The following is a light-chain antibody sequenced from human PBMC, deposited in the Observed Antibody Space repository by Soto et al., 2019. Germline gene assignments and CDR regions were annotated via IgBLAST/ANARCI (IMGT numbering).Light chain of an antibody. V-gene: IGLV2-14*01. J-gene: IGLJ2*01. CDR1: SSDIGGYNY. CDR2: DII. Sequence: QSVLTQPASVSGSPGQSITISCTGTSSDIGGYNYVSWYQLHPGKVPKLIIYDIINRPSGVSNRFSGSKSGNTASLTISGLQAKDEADYYCSSYTSTSALGVVFGGGTKLTVL. CDR3: SSYTSTSALGVV.